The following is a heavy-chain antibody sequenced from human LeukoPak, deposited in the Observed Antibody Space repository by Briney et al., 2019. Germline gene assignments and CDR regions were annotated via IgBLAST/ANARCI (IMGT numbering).Heavy chain of an antibody. CDR2: IWYDGSNK. D-gene: IGHD2-21*02. CDR1: GXXFSSYG. CDR3: AAHGVVVTDAFDI. V-gene: IGHV3-33*01. Sequence: SLRLSXXXAGXXFSSYGMHWVRQAPGKGLEWVAVIWYDGSNKYYADSVKGRFTISRDNSKNTLYLQMNSLRAEDTAVYYCAAHGVVVTDAFDIWGQGTMVTVSS. J-gene: IGHJ3*02.